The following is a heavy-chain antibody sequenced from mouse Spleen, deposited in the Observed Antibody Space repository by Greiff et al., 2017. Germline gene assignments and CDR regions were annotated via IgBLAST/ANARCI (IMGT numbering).Heavy chain of an antibody. CDR1: GYTFTSYW. CDR2: INPSNGRT. CDR3: ARNYYGYYWYFDV. Sequence: QVQLQQPGAELVKPGASVKLSCKASGYTFTSYWMHWVKQRPGQGLEWIGEINPSNGRTNYNEKFKSKATLTVDKSSSTAYMQLSSLTSEDSAVYYCARNYYGYYWYFDVWGAGTTVTVSS. V-gene: IGHV1S81*02. D-gene: IGHD1-2*01. J-gene: IGHJ1*01.